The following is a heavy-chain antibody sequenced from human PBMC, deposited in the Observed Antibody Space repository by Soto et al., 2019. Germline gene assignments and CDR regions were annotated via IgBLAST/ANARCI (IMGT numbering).Heavy chain of an antibody. D-gene: IGHD6-19*01. Sequence: GESLKISCKGSGYTFTNYWIDWVRQMPGKGLEWMGIIAPGDSDTRYSPSFQGQVTIPADKSISTAYLQWSSLKASDTAMYYCARRLRSGSGWIDYWGQGTLVTVSS. CDR1: GYTFTNYW. V-gene: IGHV5-51*01. CDR2: IAPGDSDT. J-gene: IGHJ4*02. CDR3: ARRLRSGSGWIDY.